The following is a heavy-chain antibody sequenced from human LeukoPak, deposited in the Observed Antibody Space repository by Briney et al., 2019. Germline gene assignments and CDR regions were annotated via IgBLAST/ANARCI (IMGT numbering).Heavy chain of an antibody. V-gene: IGHV1-8*01. CDR3: EIYTGYDSF. CDR1: GYTFTSYD. D-gene: IGHD5-12*01. J-gene: IGHJ4*02. Sequence: ASVKVSCKASGYTFTSYDINWVRQATGQGLEWMGWMSPDSGYTGYAQTFQGRVTLTRNTSVSTAFMELSSLRSEDTAVYYCEIYTGYDSFWGQGTLVTVSS. CDR2: MSPDSGYT.